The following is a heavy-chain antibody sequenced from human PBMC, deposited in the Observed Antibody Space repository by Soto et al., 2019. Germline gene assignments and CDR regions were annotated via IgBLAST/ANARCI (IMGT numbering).Heavy chain of an antibody. CDR3: ATAEVEY. J-gene: IGHJ4*02. CDR2: MNSDGRTT. CDR1: GFNFVNNW. V-gene: IGHV3-74*01. Sequence: SLSWAASGFNFVNNWMHWVRQAPGKGLEWVSRMNSDGRTTNYADSVKGRFTVSRDNAKNTLYLQMNSLRAEDTAVYYCATAEVEYWGPGTLVIVSS.